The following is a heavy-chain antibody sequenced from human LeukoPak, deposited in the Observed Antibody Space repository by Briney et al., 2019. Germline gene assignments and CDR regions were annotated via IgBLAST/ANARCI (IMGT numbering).Heavy chain of an antibody. Sequence: GGSLRLSCAASGFTVSSNYMSWVRQAPGKGLEWVSVIYSGGSTYYADSVKGRFTISRDNSKNTLYLQMNSLRAEDTAVYYCAKDPPRIYGSGSYYNPYYFNYWGQGTLVTVSS. V-gene: IGHV3-66*01. CDR3: AKDPPRIYGSGSYYNPYYFNY. J-gene: IGHJ4*02. CDR1: GFTVSSNY. D-gene: IGHD3-10*01. CDR2: IYSGGST.